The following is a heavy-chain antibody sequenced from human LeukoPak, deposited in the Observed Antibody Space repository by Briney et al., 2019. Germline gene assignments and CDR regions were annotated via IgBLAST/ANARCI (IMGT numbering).Heavy chain of an antibody. CDR2: INHSGST. J-gene: IGHJ4*02. CDR1: GGSFSGYY. V-gene: IGHV4-34*01. D-gene: IGHD3-22*01. CDR3: ARQRVSYYDSSGYPHFDY. Sequence: SETLSLTCAVYGGSFSGYYWSWIRQPPGKGLEWIGEINHSGSTNYNPSLKSRVTISVDTSKNQFSLKLRSVTAADTAVYYCARQRVSYYDSSGYPHFDYWGQGTLVTVSS.